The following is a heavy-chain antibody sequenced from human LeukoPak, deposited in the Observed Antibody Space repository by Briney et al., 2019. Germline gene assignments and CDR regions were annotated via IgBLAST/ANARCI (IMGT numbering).Heavy chain of an antibody. J-gene: IGHJ6*03. Sequence: SETLSLTCTVSGGSISSGDYYWSWIRQPPGKGLEWIGYIYYSGSTYYNPSLKSRVTISVDTSKNQFSLKLSSVTAADTAVYYCATSSSALYYYMDVWGKGTTVTVSS. CDR2: IYYSGST. D-gene: IGHD6-6*01. CDR3: ATSSSALYYYMDV. V-gene: IGHV4-30-4*01. CDR1: GGSISSGDYY.